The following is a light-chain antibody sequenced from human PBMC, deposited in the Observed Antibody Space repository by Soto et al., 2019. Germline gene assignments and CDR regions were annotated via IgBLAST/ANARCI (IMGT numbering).Light chain of an antibody. J-gene: IGLJ1*01. CDR1: SRDVGGYNY. CDR2: DVS. CDR3: CSYAGSYTYV. Sequence: QSVLTQPRSVSGSPGQSVTISCTGTSRDVGGYNYVSWYQQHPGKAPKLMIYDVSKRPSGVPDRFSGSKSGNTASLTISGLQAEDEADYYCCSYAGSYTYVFGTETKLTVL. V-gene: IGLV2-11*01.